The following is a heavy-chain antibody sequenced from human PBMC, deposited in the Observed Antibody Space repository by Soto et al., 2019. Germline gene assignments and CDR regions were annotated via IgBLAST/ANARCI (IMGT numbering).Heavy chain of an antibody. J-gene: IGHJ3*02. Sequence: EVQLVESGGDLVQPGGSLRLSCAASGFTFSGHWMHWVRQVPGKGLVWVSRINTDGGSTSYADSVKGRFTISRDNAKNTLFLQMTGLRVDDTSVYYCARGAGYCSRTSCYRRAFDTWGQGTMVTVSS. D-gene: IGHD2-2*01. CDR1: GFTFSGHW. CDR2: INTDGGST. CDR3: ARGAGYCSRTSCYRRAFDT. V-gene: IGHV3-74*01.